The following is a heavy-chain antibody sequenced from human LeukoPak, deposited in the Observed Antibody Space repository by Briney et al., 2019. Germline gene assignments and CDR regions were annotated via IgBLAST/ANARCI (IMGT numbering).Heavy chain of an antibody. J-gene: IGHJ4*02. CDR2: ISAYNGNT. D-gene: IGHD6-25*01. V-gene: IGHV1-18*01. Sequence: ASVKVSCKSSGYTFTSYGISWVRQAPGQGLEWMGWISAYNGNTNYAQKLQGRVTMTTDTSTSTAYMELRSLRSEDTAVYYCARSGSAWRPFDYWGQGTLVTVSS. CDR3: ARSGSAWRPFDY. CDR1: GYTFTSYG.